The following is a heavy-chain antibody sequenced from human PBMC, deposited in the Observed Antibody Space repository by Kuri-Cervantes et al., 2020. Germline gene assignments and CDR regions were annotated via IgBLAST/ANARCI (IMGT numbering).Heavy chain of an antibody. V-gene: IGHV3-30*02. D-gene: IGHD2-21*01. CDR1: GFTFRSYG. CDR2: LWQNGNNK. Sequence: GESLKISCAASGFTFRSYGMHWVRQPPGKGLEWVSFLWQNGNNKNYADSVKGRFTTSRDNSNNTLYLQMNSLRPEDTAVYYCAKDGLFKSNYGYYMDVWGKGTTVTVSS. J-gene: IGHJ6*03. CDR3: AKDGLFKSNYGYYMDV.